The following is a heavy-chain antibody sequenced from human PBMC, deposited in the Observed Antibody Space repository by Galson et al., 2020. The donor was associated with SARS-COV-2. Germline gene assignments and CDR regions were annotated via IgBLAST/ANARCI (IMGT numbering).Heavy chain of an antibody. Sequence: GESLKISCAASGFTFSTYAMSWVRQAPGKGLEWVSGISGSGATTYYADSVKGRFTISRDNSENTLYLQMNSLRVEDTAVYYCAKDLYADDYWGQGTLVTVSS. J-gene: IGHJ4*02. CDR3: AKDLYADDY. CDR1: GFTFSTYA. CDR2: ISGSGATT. V-gene: IGHV3-23*01. D-gene: IGHD2-2*01.